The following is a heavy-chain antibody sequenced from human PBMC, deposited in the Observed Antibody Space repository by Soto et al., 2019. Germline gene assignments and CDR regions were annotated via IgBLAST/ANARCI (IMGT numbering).Heavy chain of an antibody. CDR3: ARETTPYWYFDL. CDR2: ISYDGSNK. V-gene: IGHV3-30-3*01. J-gene: IGHJ2*01. Sequence: QVQLVESGGGVVQPGRSLRLSCAASGFTFSNNAMHWVRQAPGKGLEWVAVISYDGSNKYYADSVKGRFTISRDNSKNTLYLQMNSLRAEDTAVYYCARETTPYWYFDLWGRGTLVTVSS. CDR1: GFTFSNNA.